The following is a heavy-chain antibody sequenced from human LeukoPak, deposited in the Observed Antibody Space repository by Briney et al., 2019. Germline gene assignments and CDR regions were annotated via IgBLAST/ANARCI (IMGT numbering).Heavy chain of an antibody. V-gene: IGHV4-34*01. CDR2: INHSGST. CDR3: AGTADCSGGSCYGAGYYYGMDV. Sequence: PSETLSLTCAVYGGSFSGYYWSWIRQPPGKGLEWIGEINHSGSTNYNPSLKSRVTISVDTSKNQFSLKLSSVTAADTAVYYCAGTADCSGGSCYGAGYYYGMDVWGQGTTVTVSS. D-gene: IGHD2-15*01. CDR1: GGSFSGYY. J-gene: IGHJ6*02.